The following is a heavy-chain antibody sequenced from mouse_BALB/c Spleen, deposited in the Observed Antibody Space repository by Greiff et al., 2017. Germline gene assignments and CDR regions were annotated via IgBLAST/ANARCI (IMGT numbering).Heavy chain of an antibody. CDR2: INPSNGGT. J-gene: IGHJ3*01. CDR1: GYTFTSYY. Sequence: QVQLQQPGAELVKPGASVKLSCKASGYTFTSYYMYWVKQRPGQGLEWIGGINPSNGGTNFNEKFKSKATLTVDKSSSTAYMQLSSLTSEDSAVYYCTRSGGSPFAYWGQGTLVTVSA. D-gene: IGHD1-1*01. CDR3: TRSGGSPFAY. V-gene: IGHV1S81*02.